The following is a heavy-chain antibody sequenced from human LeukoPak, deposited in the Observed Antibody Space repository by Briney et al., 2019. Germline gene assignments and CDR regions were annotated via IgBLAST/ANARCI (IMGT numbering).Heavy chain of an antibody. CDR3: ASGYCSGAPCYSVSFQH. V-gene: IGHV3-48*01. J-gene: IGHJ1*01. Sequence: GGSLRLSCAASGFTFSSDSMTWVRQAPGKGLEWLSCISSSSTTIHYADSVKGRFTISRDNSQNTLYLQMNSLRAEDTAVYYCASGYCSGAPCYSVSFQHWGQGTLVTVSS. CDR2: ISSSSTTI. D-gene: IGHD2-15*01. CDR1: GFTFSSDS.